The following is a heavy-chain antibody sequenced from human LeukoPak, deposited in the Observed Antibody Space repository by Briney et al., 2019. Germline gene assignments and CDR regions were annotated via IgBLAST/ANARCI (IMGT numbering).Heavy chain of an antibody. D-gene: IGHD2-2*02. CDR1: GYTFDTYG. V-gene: IGHV3-23*01. J-gene: IGHJ4*02. CDR2: ISGSGYNT. CDR3: AKGSPTDDIVVVPAAINY. Sequence: GGSLRLSCAASGYTFDTYGMTWARQAPGKGLEWVSSISGSGYNTYYADSVKGRFTISRDNSKNTLYLQMDSLRAEDTAVYYCAKGSPTDDIVVVPAAINYWGQGTLVTVSS.